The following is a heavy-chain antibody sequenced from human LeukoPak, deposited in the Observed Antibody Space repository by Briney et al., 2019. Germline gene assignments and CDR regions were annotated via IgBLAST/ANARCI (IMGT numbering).Heavy chain of an antibody. D-gene: IGHD5-18*01. V-gene: IGHV3-9*01. CDR2: ISWNSGSI. J-gene: IGHJ4*02. CDR1: GFTFDDYA. CDR3: APQRGFRLLDRYFES. Sequence: GRSLRLSCAASGFTFDDYAMHWVRQAPGKGLEWVSGISWNSGSIGYADSVKGRFTISRDNAKNSLYLQMNSLRAEDTAVYYCAPQRGFRLLDRYFESWGQGTLVTVSS.